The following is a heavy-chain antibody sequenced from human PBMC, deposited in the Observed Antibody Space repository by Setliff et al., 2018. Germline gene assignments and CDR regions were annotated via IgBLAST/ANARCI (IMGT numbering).Heavy chain of an antibody. CDR3: ARRSGDRGMTTGWPDDFDY. CDR1: GYIFTRYR. CDR2: ISTRNDDT. Sequence: ASVKVSCKASGYIFTRYRITWVRQSPGQGLEWMGWISTRNDDTGYAQKFKGRVTLTTDTSTNTAYMELRSLRSGDTAVYYCARRSGDRGMTTGWPDDFDYWVPETLLVTVSS. V-gene: IGHV1-18*01. D-gene: IGHD4-17*01. J-gene: IGHJ4*03.